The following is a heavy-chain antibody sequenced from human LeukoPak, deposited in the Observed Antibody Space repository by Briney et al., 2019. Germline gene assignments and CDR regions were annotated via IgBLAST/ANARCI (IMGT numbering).Heavy chain of an antibody. Sequence: SQTLSLTCTVSGGSISSGGYYWSWIRQHPGKGLEWIGYIYYSGSTYYNPSLKSRVTISVDTSKNQFSLKLGSVTAADTAVYYCARDRMITFGGVNPPRYWGQGTLVTVSS. CDR1: GGSISSGGYY. D-gene: IGHD3-16*01. J-gene: IGHJ4*02. CDR2: IYYSGST. V-gene: IGHV4-31*03. CDR3: ARDRMITFGGVNPPRY.